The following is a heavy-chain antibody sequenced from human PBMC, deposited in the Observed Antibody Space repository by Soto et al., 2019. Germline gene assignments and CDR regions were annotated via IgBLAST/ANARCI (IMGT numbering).Heavy chain of an antibody. V-gene: IGHV3-11*01. J-gene: IGHJ6*03. CDR3: VGEYQLLTGNYYYYYMDV. CDR2: ISSSGSTI. D-gene: IGHD2-2*01. Sequence: SLRLSCAASGFTFSDYYMSWIRQAPGKGLEWVSHISSSGSTIYYADSVKGRFTISRDNAKNSLYLQMNSLRAEDTAVYYCVGEYQLLTGNYYYYYMDVWGKGTTVTVSS. CDR1: GFTFSDYY.